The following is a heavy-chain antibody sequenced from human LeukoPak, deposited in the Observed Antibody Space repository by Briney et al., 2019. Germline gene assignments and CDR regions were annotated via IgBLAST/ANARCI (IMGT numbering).Heavy chain of an antibody. CDR1: GDTFSSYA. J-gene: IGHJ6*02. V-gene: IGHV1-69*04. D-gene: IGHD5-18*01. CDR3: ARDPDTDYYGMDV. Sequence: GASVKVSCKASGDTFSSYAISWVRQAPGQGLEWMGRIIPILGIANYAQKFQGRVTITADKSTSTAYMELSSLRSEDTAVYYCARDPDTDYYGMDVWGQGTTVTVSS. CDR2: IIPILGIA.